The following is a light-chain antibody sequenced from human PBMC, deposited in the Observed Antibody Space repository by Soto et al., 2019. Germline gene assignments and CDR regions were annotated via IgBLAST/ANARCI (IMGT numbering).Light chain of an antibody. CDR3: SSYTSSSVV. CDR1: SSDVGGYNY. CDR2: DVS. Sequence: QSALTQPASVSGSPGQSITISCTGTSSDVGGYNYVSWYQQHPGKAPKLMFYDVSNRPSGVSNRFSGSKSGNTASLTISGLQAEDEADYYCSSYTSSSVVFGGGTKLTVL. J-gene: IGLJ2*01. V-gene: IGLV2-14*01.